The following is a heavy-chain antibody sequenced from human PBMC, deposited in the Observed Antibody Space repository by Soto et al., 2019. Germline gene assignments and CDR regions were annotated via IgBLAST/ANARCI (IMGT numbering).Heavy chain of an antibody. CDR3: AKTPGYYYDSTVSPFDY. V-gene: IGHV3-23*01. J-gene: IGHJ4*02. D-gene: IGHD3-22*01. CDR2: ISYGGGTT. Sequence: PGGSLRLSCAASEFTFSNYAMSWVRQAPGKGLEWVSAISYGGGTTYYADSVKGRFTISRDNTKNTLYLQMNSLRAEDTAVYYCAKTPGYYYDSTVSPFDYWGREPLVPVS. CDR1: EFTFSNYA.